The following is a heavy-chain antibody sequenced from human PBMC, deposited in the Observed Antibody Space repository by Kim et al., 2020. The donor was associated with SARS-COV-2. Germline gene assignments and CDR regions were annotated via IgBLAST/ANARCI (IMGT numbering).Heavy chain of an antibody. V-gene: IGHV3-48*03. J-gene: IGHJ6*02. CDR3: ASRDYYYYGMDV. CDR2: ISSRGSTI. CDR1: GFTFSSYE. Sequence: GGSLRLSCAASGFTFSSYEMNWVRQAAGKGLEWVSYISSRGSTIYYADSVKGRFTISRDNAKNSLYLQMNSLRAEDTAVYYCASRDYYYYGMDVWGQGTTVTVSS.